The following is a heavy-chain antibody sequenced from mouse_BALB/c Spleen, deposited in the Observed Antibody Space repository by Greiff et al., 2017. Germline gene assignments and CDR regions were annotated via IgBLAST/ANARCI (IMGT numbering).Heavy chain of an antibody. Sequence: DVHLVESGTVLARPGASVKMSCKASGYTFTSYWMHWVKQRPGQGLEWIGAIYPGNSDTSYNQKFKGKAKLTAVTSTSTAYMELSSLTNEDSAVYYCTRGNDRDFFDYWGQGTTLTVSS. CDR2: IYPGNSDT. CDR1: GYTFTSYW. CDR3: TRGNDRDFFDY. J-gene: IGHJ2*01. D-gene: IGHD2-12*01. V-gene: IGHV1-5*01.